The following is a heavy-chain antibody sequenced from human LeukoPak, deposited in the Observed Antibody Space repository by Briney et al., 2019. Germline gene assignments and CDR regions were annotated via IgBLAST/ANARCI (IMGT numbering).Heavy chain of an antibody. J-gene: IGHJ5*02. CDR3: ARDYCSGGSCPGPEYNWFDP. D-gene: IGHD2-15*01. CDR2: ISGSGGST. V-gene: IGHV3-23*01. Sequence: QPGGSLRLSCAASGFTFSSYAMSWVRQAPGKGLEWVSAISGSGGSTYYADSVKGRFTISRDNSKNTLYLQMNSLRAEDTAVYYCARDYCSGGSCPGPEYNWFDPWGQGTLVTVSS. CDR1: GFTFSSYA.